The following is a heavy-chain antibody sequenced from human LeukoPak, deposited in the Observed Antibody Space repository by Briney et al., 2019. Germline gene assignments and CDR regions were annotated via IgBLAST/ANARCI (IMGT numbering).Heavy chain of an antibody. Sequence: GGSLTLSCAASGFTFSSYAMNWVRQAPGKGLEWVSTISGSGGTTNYADAVQGRFTISRDNSKNTLYLQMSSLRAEDTAVYYCAKVLYSRSSVDYWGQGTLVTVSS. D-gene: IGHD6-6*01. CDR1: GFTFSSYA. CDR3: AKVLYSRSSVDY. CDR2: ISGSGGTT. V-gene: IGHV3-23*01. J-gene: IGHJ4*02.